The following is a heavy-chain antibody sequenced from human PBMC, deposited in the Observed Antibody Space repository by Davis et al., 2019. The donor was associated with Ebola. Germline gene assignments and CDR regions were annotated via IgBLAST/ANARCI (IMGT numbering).Heavy chain of an antibody. J-gene: IGHJ6*02. V-gene: IGHV1-18*01. CDR3: AGDLLAGALYGDYEIYGMDV. CDR2: ISAYNGNT. CDR1: GYTFTSYG. D-gene: IGHD4-17*01. Sequence: ASVKVSCKTSGYTFTSYGISWVRQAPGQGLEWMGWISAYNGNTNYAQKLQGRVTMTTDTSTSTAYMELRSLRSDDTAVYYCAGDLLAGALYGDYEIYGMDVWGQGTTVTVSS.